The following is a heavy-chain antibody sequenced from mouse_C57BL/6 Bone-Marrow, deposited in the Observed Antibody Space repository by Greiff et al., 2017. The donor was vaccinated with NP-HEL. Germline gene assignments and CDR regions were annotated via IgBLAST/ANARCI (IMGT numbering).Heavy chain of an antibody. J-gene: IGHJ4*01. D-gene: IGHD1-1*01. CDR3: ARGHYYGSSDYAMDY. CDR2: INPSTGGT. CDR1: GYSFTGYY. Sequence: EVQLQQSGPELVKPGASVKISCKASGYSFTGYYMNWVKQSPEKSLEWIGEINPSTGGTTYNQKFKAKATLTVDKSSSTAYMQLKSLTSEDSAVYYCARGHYYGSSDYAMDYWGQGTSVTVSS. V-gene: IGHV1-42*01.